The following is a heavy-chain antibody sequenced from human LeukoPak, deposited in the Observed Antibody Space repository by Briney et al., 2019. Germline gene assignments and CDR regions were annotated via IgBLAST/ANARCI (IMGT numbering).Heavy chain of an antibody. CDR2: ITGSGGYT. J-gene: IGHJ5*02. V-gene: IGHV3-23*01. CDR1: GFTFNNYA. CDR3: AKVGVAGGYYWFDP. D-gene: IGHD6-19*01. Sequence: GGSLRLSCAMSGFTFNNYAMTWVRQAPGKGLEWVSAITGSGGYTYYADSVKGRFTISRDNSKNTLYLQMNSLRAEDTAIYYCAKVGVAGGYYWFDPWGQGTLVTVSS.